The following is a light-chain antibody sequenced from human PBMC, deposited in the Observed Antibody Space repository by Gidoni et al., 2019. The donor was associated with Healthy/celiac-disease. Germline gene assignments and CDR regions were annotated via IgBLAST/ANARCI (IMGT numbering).Light chain of an antibody. V-gene: IGLV1-40*01. CDR1: SSNIGAGYD. Sequence: QSVLTQPPSVSGAPGQRVTISCTGSSSNIGAGYDFHWYKQLPGTAPKLLICGNSNRPSGVPDRFSGSKSGTSASLAITGLQAEDEADYYCQSYDSSLSGFHVVFGGGTKLTVL. CDR2: GNS. J-gene: IGLJ2*01. CDR3: QSYDSSLSGFHVV.